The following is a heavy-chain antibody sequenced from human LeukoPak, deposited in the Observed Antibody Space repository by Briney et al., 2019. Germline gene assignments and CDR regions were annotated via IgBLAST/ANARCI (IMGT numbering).Heavy chain of an antibody. CDR2: IKQDGSVK. J-gene: IGHJ4*02. CDR3: ARIGYSSSSFDY. Sequence: GGSLRLSCAASGFAFSVYWMSWVRQAPGKGLEWVANIKQDGSVKYYVDSLKGRFTISRDNAKNSVFLQMNSLRAEDTAVYYCARIGYSSSSFDYWGQGTLVTVSS. CDR1: GFAFSVYW. D-gene: IGHD6-13*01. V-gene: IGHV3-7*01.